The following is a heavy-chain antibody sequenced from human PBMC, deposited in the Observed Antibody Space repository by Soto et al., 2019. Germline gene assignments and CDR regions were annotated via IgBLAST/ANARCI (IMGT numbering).Heavy chain of an antibody. CDR2: ITESGSNK. CDR3: AKGSAGSRPYFFDY. V-gene: IGHV3-23*01. J-gene: IGHJ4*02. D-gene: IGHD6-19*01. CDR1: GFTFSSYA. Sequence: PGGSLRLSCAASGFTFSSYAMHWVRQAPGKGLEWISAITESGSNKYYADSVKGRFTISRDNAKDTLYLQMNSLRAEDTAIYYCAKGSAGSRPYFFDYWGQGTLVTVSS.